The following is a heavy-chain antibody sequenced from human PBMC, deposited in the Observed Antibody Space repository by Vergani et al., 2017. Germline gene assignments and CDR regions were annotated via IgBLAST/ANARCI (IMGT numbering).Heavy chain of an antibody. D-gene: IGHD3-9*01. CDR3: ARGEPRYFDWLLYTYYYYYMDV. J-gene: IGHJ6*03. V-gene: IGHV1-69*01. CDR2: IIPIFGTA. CDR1: GGTFSSYA. Sequence: QVQLVQSGAEVKKPGSSVKVSCKASGGTFSSYAISWVRQAPGQGLEWMGGIIPIFGTANYAQKFQGRVTITADEYTSTAYMELSSLRSEDTAVYYCARGEPRYFDWLLYTYYYYYMDVWGKGTTVTVSS.